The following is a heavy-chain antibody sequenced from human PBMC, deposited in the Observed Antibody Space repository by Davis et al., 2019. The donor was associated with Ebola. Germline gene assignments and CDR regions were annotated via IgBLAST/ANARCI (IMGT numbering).Heavy chain of an antibody. CDR1: GGTFSSYS. J-gene: IGHJ6*03. D-gene: IGHD6-13*01. CDR3: GAAAGFSYYYYYYMDV. V-gene: IGHV1-69*10. Sequence: SVKVSCKASGGTFSSYSISWVRKAPGQGLEWMGGIIPILGIANYAQKFQGRVTITADKSTSTAYMELSSLRSEDTAVDYCGAAAGFSYYYYYYMDVWGKGTTVTVSS. CDR2: IIPILGIA.